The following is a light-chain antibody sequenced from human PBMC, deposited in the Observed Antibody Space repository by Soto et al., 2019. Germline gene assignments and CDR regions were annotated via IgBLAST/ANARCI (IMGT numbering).Light chain of an antibody. CDR2: DVS. J-gene: IGLJ1*01. V-gene: IGLV2-14*01. Sequence: QSVLTQPASVSGSPGQSITISCTGTSSDVGGYNYVSWYQQHPGKAPKLMIYDVSNRPSGVSNRFSDSKSGNTASLTISGLQAEDEADYYCSSYTSSSTSFGTGTKLTVL. CDR1: SSDVGGYNY. CDR3: SSYTSSSTS.